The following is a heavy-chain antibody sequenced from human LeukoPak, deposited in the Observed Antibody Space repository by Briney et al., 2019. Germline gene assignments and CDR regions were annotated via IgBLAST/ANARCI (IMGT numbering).Heavy chain of an antibody. D-gene: IGHD4-17*01. Sequence: PGGSLRLSCAASGFTFSSYSMNWVRQAPGKGLEWVSSISSSSSYIYYADSVKGRFTISRDNAKNSLYLQMNSLGAEDTAVYYCARDPSPVTIDWYFDLWGRGTLVTVSS. CDR2: ISSSSSYI. CDR3: ARDPSPVTIDWYFDL. J-gene: IGHJ2*01. V-gene: IGHV3-21*01. CDR1: GFTFSSYS.